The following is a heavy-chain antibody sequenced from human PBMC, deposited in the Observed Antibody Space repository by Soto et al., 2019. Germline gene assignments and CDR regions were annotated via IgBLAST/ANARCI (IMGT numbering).Heavy chain of an antibody. Sequence: GGSLRLSYAAAGLTFSSYSMNWVRQAPGKGLEWVSYISSSSSTIYYADSVKGRFTISRDNAKNSLYLQMNSLRAEDTAVYYCAREGALLNWFDPWGQGTLVTVSS. CDR1: GLTFSSYS. V-gene: IGHV3-48*01. J-gene: IGHJ5*02. CDR3: AREGALLNWFDP. D-gene: IGHD2-21*01. CDR2: ISSSSSTI.